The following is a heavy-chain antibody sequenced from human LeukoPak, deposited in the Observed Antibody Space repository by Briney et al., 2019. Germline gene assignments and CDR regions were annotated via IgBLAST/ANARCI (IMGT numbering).Heavy chain of an antibody. D-gene: IGHD2-21*02. CDR2: MNPNSGNT. Sequence: ASVKVSCKASGGTFSSYAISWVRQAPGQGLEWMGWMNPNSGNTGYAQKFQGRVTMTRNTSISTAYMELSSLRSEDTAVYYCATVTGTVGYWGQGTLVTVSS. CDR3: ATVTGTVGY. CDR1: GGTFSSYA. V-gene: IGHV1-8*02. J-gene: IGHJ4*02.